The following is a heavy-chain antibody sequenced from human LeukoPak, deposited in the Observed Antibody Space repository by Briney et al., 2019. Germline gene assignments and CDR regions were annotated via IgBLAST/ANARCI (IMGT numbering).Heavy chain of an antibody. J-gene: IGHJ4*02. CDR1: GFTFSNYE. Sequence: GGSLRLSCVASGFTFSNYEMNWVRQAPGKGLEWVSYIRSSGSTKYYADSVKGRFTTSRDNAKNSLYLQMNSLRAEDTAVYYCARADGGNSFHYWGQGTLVTVSS. V-gene: IGHV3-48*03. CDR3: ARADGGNSFHY. CDR2: IRSSGSTK. D-gene: IGHD4-23*01.